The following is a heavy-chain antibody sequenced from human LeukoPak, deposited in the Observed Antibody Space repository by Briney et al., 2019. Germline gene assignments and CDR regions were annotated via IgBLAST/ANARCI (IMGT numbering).Heavy chain of an antibody. CDR1: GGSISSSSYH. D-gene: IGHD4-17*01. CDR3: ARPFPYGDSIDAFDI. CDR2: IYYSGST. Sequence: SETLSLTCTVSGGSISSSSYHWGWIRQPPGKGLEWIGSIYYSGSTYYNPSLKSRVTISVDTPKNQFSLKLSSVTAADTAVYYCARPFPYGDSIDAFDIWGQGTMVTVSS. J-gene: IGHJ3*02. V-gene: IGHV4-39*01.